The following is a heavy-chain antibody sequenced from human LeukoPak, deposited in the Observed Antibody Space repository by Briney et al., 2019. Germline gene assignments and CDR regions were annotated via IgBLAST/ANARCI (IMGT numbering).Heavy chain of an antibody. V-gene: IGHV1-69*04. CDR2: IIPILGIA. CDR1: GYKFSSYA. CDR3: AREWYYYDSSGYRYDAFDI. Sequence: SVKVSCKASGYKFSSYAISWVRQAPGQGLEWMGRIIPILGIANYAQKFQGRVTITADKSTSTAYMELSSLRSEDTAVYYCAREWYYYDSSGYRYDAFDIWGQGTMVTVSS. J-gene: IGHJ3*02. D-gene: IGHD3-22*01.